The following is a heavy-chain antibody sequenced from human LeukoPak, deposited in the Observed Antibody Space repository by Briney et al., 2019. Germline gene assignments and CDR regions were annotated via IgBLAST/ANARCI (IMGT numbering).Heavy chain of an antibody. CDR1: GFTFSDYW. CDR2: IYSDVRRI. V-gene: IGHV3-74*03. CDR3: ASPVVTRNFDY. Sequence: GGSLRLSCAASGFTFSDYWMHWVRQAPGKGLEWVARIYSDVRRIKYADSVKGRFTTSRDNAKNTLYLQMNALRVEDTAVYYCASPVVTRNFDYWGQGTLVTVSS. J-gene: IGHJ4*02. D-gene: IGHD4-23*01.